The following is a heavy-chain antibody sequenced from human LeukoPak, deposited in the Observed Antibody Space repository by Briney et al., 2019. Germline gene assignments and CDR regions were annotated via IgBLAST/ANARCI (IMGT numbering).Heavy chain of an antibody. V-gene: IGHV3-23*01. Sequence: GGSLRLSCAASGFTFGTYAMSWVRQAPGKGLEWVSSISGRGGSTYYSESVKGRFTVSRDNSKNTLYLQMNSLRAEDTAVYYCAKSMVRGVIFAFDIWGQGTMVTVSS. J-gene: IGHJ3*02. CDR3: AKSMVRGVIFAFDI. D-gene: IGHD3-10*01. CDR1: GFTFGTYA. CDR2: ISGRGGST.